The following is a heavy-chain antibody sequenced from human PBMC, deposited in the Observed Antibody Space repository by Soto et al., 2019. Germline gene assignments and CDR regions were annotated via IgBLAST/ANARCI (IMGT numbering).Heavy chain of an antibody. CDR2: INHSGST. D-gene: IGHD4-17*01. CDR3: ARPLTTHAFDI. Sequence: SETLSLTCAVYGGSFSGYYWSWIRQPPGKGLEWIGEINHSGSTNYNPSLKSRVTISVDTSKNQFSLKLSSVTAADTAVYYCARPLTTHAFDIWGQGTMVTVSS. CDR1: GGSFSGYY. V-gene: IGHV4-34*01. J-gene: IGHJ3*02.